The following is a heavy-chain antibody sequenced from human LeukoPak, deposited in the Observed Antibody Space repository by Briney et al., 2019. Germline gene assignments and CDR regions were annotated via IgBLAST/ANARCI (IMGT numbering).Heavy chain of an antibody. J-gene: IGHJ1*01. V-gene: IGHV3-30*18. CDR2: ISYDGSNK. CDR3: AKDRIVVAGTGYFQH. Sequence: GGSLRLSCAASGFTFSSYGMHWVRQAPGKGLEWVAVISYDGSNKYYADSVKGRFTISRDNSKNTLYLQMNSLRAEDTAVYYCAKDRIVVAGTGYFQHWGQGTLVTVSS. CDR1: GFTFSSYG. D-gene: IGHD6-13*01.